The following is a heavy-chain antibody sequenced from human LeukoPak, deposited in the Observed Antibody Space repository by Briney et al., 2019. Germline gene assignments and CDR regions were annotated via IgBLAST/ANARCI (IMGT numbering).Heavy chain of an antibody. D-gene: IGHD2-2*01. CDR1: GFTFSSYG. J-gene: IGHJ4*02. CDR3: ARAASSGPAYYFDY. V-gene: IGHV3-33*01. CDR2: IWYDGSNK. Sequence: GRSLRLSCAASGFTFSSYGMHWVRQAPGKGLEWVAVIWYDGSNKYYADSVKGRFTISRDNSKNTLYLQMNSLRAEDTAVYYCARAASSGPAYYFDYWGQGTLVTVSS.